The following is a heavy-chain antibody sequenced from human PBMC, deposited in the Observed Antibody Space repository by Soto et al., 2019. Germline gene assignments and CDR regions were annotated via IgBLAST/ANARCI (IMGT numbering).Heavy chain of an antibody. V-gene: IGHV1-3*01. D-gene: IGHD2-15*01. CDR2: INAGNGNT. CDR1: GYTFTSYA. Sequence: QVQLVQSGAEVKKPGASVKVSCKASGYTFTSYAMHWVRQAPGQRLEWMGWINAGNGNTKYSQKFQGRVTITRDTSASTAYMELSRLRSEDTAVYYCAREGYCSGGSCYLPCDYWGQGTLVTVSS. J-gene: IGHJ4*02. CDR3: AREGYCSGGSCYLPCDY.